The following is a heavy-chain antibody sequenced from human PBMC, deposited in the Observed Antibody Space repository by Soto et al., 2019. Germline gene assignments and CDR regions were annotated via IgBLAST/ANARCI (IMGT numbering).Heavy chain of an antibody. CDR2: ISAYNGNT. CDR3: ARDASQGIVVVPAAKAAFDI. CDR1: GYTFTSYG. Sequence: ASVTVSCKASGYTFTSYGISWVRQAPGQGLEWMGWISAYNGNTNYAQKLQGRVTMTTDTSTSTAYMELRSLRSDDTAVYYCARDASQGIVVVPAAKAAFDIWGQGTMVTVSS. V-gene: IGHV1-18*01. D-gene: IGHD2-2*01. J-gene: IGHJ3*02.